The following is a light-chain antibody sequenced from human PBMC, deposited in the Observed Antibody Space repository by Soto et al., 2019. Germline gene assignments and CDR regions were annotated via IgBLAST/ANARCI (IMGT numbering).Light chain of an antibody. CDR2: GSD. CDR1: GSNIGAGYG. V-gene: IGLV1-40*01. Sequence: QSVLTQPPSVPGAPGRTVTISCTGSGSNIGAGYGVQWYQQLPGTAPRLLIYGSDDRPSGVPDRFSASVSGNSASLAITGLQTEDEAVYYCQSYDSNLSEVFGPGTKVTVL. CDR3: QSYDSNLSEV. J-gene: IGLJ1*01.